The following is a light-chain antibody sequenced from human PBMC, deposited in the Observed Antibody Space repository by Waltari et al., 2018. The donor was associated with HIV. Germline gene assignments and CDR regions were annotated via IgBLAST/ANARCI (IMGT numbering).Light chain of an antibody. CDR1: QSISSY. CDR2: AAS. J-gene: IGKJ4*01. V-gene: IGKV1-39*01. CDR3: QQSYSTPLT. Sequence: DIQMTQSPSSLSASVGDRVTISCRASQSISSYLNWYQQKPGKAPKLLIYAASSFQSGVPSRFSGSGSGTDFTLTIGSLQPEDFATYFCQQSYSTPLTFGGGTKVEIK.